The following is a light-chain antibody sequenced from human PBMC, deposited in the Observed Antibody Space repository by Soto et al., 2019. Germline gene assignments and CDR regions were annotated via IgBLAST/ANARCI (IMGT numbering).Light chain of an antibody. V-gene: IGKV3-15*01. J-gene: IGKJ4*01. CDR1: QSVNNN. CDR3: QQYNNWPLT. Sequence: EIVMTQSPATLSVSPGERATLSCRASQSVNNNLAWYQQKPGKAPRLLIYGASARATGIPARFSGSGSGTEFTLTISSLQSEYFAVYYCQQYNNWPLTFGGGTKVEIK. CDR2: GAS.